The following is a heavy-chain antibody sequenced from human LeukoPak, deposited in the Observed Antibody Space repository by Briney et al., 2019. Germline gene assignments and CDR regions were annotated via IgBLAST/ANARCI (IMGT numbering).Heavy chain of an antibody. D-gene: IGHD1/OR15-1a*01. Sequence: GRSLRLSCAASGFTFSSYGMHWVRQAPGKGLEWVSSISSSSSYIYYADSVKGRFTISRDNAKNSLYLQMNSLRAEDTAVYYCARIDGNKYYFDYWGQGTLVTVSS. J-gene: IGHJ4*02. CDR1: GFTFSSYG. V-gene: IGHV3-21*01. CDR2: ISSSSSYI. CDR3: ARIDGNKYYFDY.